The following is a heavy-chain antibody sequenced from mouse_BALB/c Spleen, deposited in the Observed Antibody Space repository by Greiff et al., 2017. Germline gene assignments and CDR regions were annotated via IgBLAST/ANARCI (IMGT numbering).Heavy chain of an antibody. Sequence: EVKLVESGPGLVKPSQSLSLTCTVTGYSITSDYAWNWIRQFPGNKLEWMGYISYSGSTSYNPSLKSRISITRDTSKNQFFLQLNSVTTEDTATYYCARRYYYGSSYDWYFDVWGAGTTVTVSS. J-gene: IGHJ1*01. V-gene: IGHV3-2*02. CDR2: ISYSGST. D-gene: IGHD1-1*01. CDR3: ARRYYYGSSYDWYFDV. CDR1: GYSITSDYA.